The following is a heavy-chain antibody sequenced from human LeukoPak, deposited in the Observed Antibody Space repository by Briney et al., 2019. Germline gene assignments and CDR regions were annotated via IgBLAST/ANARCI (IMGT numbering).Heavy chain of an antibody. CDR3: ARDGMATTWDYFDY. CDR1: GGSISSGGYY. V-gene: IGHV4-31*03. Sequence: PSETLSLTCTVSGGSISSGGYYWSWIRQHPGKGLEWIGYIYYSGSTYYNPSLKGRVTIPVDTSKNQFSLKLSSVTAADTAVYYCARDGMATTWDYFDYWGQGTLVTVSS. J-gene: IGHJ4*02. CDR2: IYYSGST. D-gene: IGHD5-24*01.